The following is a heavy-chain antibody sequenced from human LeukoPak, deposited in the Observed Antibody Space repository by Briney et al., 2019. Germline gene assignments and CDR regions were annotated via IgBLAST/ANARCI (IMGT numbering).Heavy chain of an antibody. Sequence: GGSLRLSCAASGFTFSSYAMSWVRQAPGKGLEWVSAISGSGGSTYYADSVKGRFTISRDNSKNTLYLQMSSLRAEDTAVYYCAKDSDAWYQLLYFDYWGQGTLVTVSS. CDR1: GFTFSSYA. V-gene: IGHV3-23*01. J-gene: IGHJ4*02. CDR2: ISGSGGST. D-gene: IGHD2-2*01. CDR3: AKDSDAWYQLLYFDY.